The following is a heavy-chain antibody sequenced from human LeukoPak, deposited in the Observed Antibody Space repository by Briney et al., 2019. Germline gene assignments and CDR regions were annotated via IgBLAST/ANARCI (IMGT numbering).Heavy chain of an antibody. D-gene: IGHD6-13*01. CDR1: GFSFSDYD. CDR2: IRYDGSNT. J-gene: IGHJ4*02. CDR3: ARDLMGIAYRGAFYY. V-gene: IGHV3-30*02. Sequence: PGGSLRLSCAASGFSFSDYDIHWVRLAPGKGLEWVTFIRYDGSNTYAESVKGRFTISRDNAKNSLYLQMNSLRAEDTAVYYCARDLMGIAYRGAFYYWGQGTLVTVSS.